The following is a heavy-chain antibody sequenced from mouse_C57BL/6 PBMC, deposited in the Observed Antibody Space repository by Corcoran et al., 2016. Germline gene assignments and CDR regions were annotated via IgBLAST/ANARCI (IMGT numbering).Heavy chain of an antibody. V-gene: IGHV9-3*01. J-gene: IGHJ4*01. CDR1: GYTFTTYG. CDR3: ARGSSYSYAMDY. CDR2: INTYSGVP. Sequence: QIQLVQSGPELKKPGETVKISCKASGYTFTTYGMSWVKQAPGKGLKWMGWINTYSGVPTYADDFKGRFAFSLETSASTAYLQINNLKNEDTATYFCARGSSYSYAMDYWGQGTSVTVSS. D-gene: IGHD1-1*01.